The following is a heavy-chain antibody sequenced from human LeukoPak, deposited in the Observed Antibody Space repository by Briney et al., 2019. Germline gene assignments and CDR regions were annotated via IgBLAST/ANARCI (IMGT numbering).Heavy chain of an antibody. Sequence: PGGSLRLSCAASGFTFSSYAMSWVRQAPGKGLEWVSAISGSGGSTYYADSVKGRFTISRDNSKNTLYLQMNSLRAEDTAVYYCARSNTAMVFFDYWGQGTLVTASS. CDR3: ARSNTAMVFFDY. D-gene: IGHD5-18*01. V-gene: IGHV3-23*01. J-gene: IGHJ4*02. CDR2: ISGSGGST. CDR1: GFTFSSYA.